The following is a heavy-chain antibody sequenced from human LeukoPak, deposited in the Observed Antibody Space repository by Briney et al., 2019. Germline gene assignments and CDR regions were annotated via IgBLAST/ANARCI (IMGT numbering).Heavy chain of an antibody. Sequence: ASVKVSCKASGYTFTNYAISWVRQAPGQGLEWMGWISAYNGNTNYAQKLQGRVTMTTDTSTSTAYMELRSLRSDDTAVYYCARVYGGGGSYLFDYWGQGTLVTVSS. D-gene: IGHD1-26*01. CDR3: ARVYGGGGSYLFDY. CDR1: GYTFTNYA. V-gene: IGHV1-18*01. CDR2: ISAYNGNT. J-gene: IGHJ4*02.